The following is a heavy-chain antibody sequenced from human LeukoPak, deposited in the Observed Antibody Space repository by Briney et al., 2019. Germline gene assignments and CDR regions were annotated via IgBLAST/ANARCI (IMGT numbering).Heavy chain of an antibody. J-gene: IGHJ3*02. CDR1: GGSISSGNYY. CDR2: IYSSGST. CDR3: ASTDTNGAAFDI. D-gene: IGHD2-8*01. Sequence: PSETLSLTCTVSGGSISSGNYYWSWIRQPAGKGLEWIGRIYSSGSTNHNPSLKSRVTISADTSKNQFSLKLSSVTGADTAVYYCASTDTNGAAFDIWGQGTMVTVSS. V-gene: IGHV4-61*02.